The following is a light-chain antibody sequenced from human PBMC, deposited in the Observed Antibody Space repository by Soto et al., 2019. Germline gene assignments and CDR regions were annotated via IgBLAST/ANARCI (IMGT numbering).Light chain of an antibody. J-gene: IGKJ2*01. Sequence: DIQMTQSPSSLSAFAGDRVTITCRASQSISTYLNWYQQKPGKAPKLLIYAASSLQSGVPSRFSGSVSGAAVTHTISSLQPEDFATYYCQQSYTIPYTFGQGTKLESK. V-gene: IGKV1-39*01. CDR3: QQSYTIPYT. CDR2: AAS. CDR1: QSISTY.